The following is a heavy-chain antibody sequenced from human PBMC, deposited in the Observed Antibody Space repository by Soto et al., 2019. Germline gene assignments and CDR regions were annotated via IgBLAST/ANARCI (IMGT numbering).Heavy chain of an antibody. J-gene: IGHJ6*02. D-gene: IGHD5-12*01. CDR1: GGTFSSYV. V-gene: IGHV1-69*05. CDR2: IIPIFGTA. CDR3: ARGGEMATIYYYYYGMDV. Sequence: SVKVSCKASGGTFSSYVISWVRQAPGQGLEWMGGIIPIFGTANYAQKFQGRVTMTRNTSISTAYMELSSLRSEDTAVYYCARGGEMATIYYYYYGMDVWGQGTTVTVSS.